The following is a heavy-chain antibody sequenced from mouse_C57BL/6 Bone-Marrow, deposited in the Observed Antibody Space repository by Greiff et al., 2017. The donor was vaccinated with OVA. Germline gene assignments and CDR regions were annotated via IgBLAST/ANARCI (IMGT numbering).Heavy chain of an antibody. D-gene: IGHD1-1*01. CDR3: ARSAYYYGSRAWFAY. J-gene: IGHJ3*01. V-gene: IGHV1-53*01. CDR2: INPSNGGT. CDR1: GYTFTSYW. Sequence: VQLQQPGTELVKPGASVKLSCKASGYTFTSYWMHWVKQRPGQGLEWIGNINPSNGGTNYNEKFKSKTTLTVDKSSSTAYMQLSSLTSEDSAVYYCARSAYYYGSRAWFAYWGQGTLVTVSA.